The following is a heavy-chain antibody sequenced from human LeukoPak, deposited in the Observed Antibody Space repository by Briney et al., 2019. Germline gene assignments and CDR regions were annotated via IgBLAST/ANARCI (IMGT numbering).Heavy chain of an antibody. CDR1: GCSFSNYW. CDR2: IYPGDYET. J-gene: IGHJ4*02. CDR3: AIPPGYCGNDCSFDH. Sequence: GGALQISCEGSGCSFSNYWIGWGRRMPGKGVGWMGIIYPGDYETRYSPSFQGLVTISVDKSISTAYLQWSSLKASDTAMYYCAIPPGYCGNDCSFDHWGQGTLVTVSS. V-gene: IGHV5-51*01. D-gene: IGHD2-21*02.